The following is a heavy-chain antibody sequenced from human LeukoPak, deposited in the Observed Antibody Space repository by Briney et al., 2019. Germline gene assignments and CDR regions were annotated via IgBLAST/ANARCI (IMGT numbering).Heavy chain of an antibody. J-gene: IGHJ4*02. V-gene: IGHV1-2*02. D-gene: IGHD2-15*01. Sequence: ASVKVSCKASGYTFTGYYMHWVRQAPGQGLEWMGWINPNSGGTNYAQKFQGRVTMTRDTSISTAYMELSRLRSDDTAVYYCARGGGYCSGGSCYHFDYWGQGTLVTVSS. CDR3: ARGGGYCSGGSCYHFDY. CDR1: GYTFTGYY. CDR2: INPNSGGT.